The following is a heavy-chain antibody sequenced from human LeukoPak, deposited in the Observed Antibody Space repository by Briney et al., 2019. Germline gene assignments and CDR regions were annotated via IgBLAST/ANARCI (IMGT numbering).Heavy chain of an antibody. CDR2: IYTSGST. Sequence: PSETLSLTGTVSGGSISSFYWNWIRKPAGKGLEWIGRIYTSGSTNYNPSLKSRVTMSVDTSKNQFSLKLSSVTAADTAVYYCARDPSYCSSTSCYGNWCDPWGQGTLVTVSS. V-gene: IGHV4-4*07. CDR1: GGSISSFY. J-gene: IGHJ5*02. D-gene: IGHD2-2*01. CDR3: ARDPSYCSSTSCYGNWCDP.